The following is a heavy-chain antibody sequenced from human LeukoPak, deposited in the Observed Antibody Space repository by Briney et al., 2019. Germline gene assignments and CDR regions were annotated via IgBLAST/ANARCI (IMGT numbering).Heavy chain of an antibody. CDR1: GFSFSSYE. J-gene: IGHJ4*02. D-gene: IGHD4-23*01. CDR2: ISSSGTTK. V-gene: IGHV3-48*03. Sequence: GGSLRLSCAASGFSFSSYEMDWVRQAPGKGLEWVSYISSSGTTKYYADSVKGRFTISRDNAKNSLYLQMNSLRAEDTAVYCCARDYGGSSPFDYWGQGTLVTVSS. CDR3: ARDYGGSSPFDY.